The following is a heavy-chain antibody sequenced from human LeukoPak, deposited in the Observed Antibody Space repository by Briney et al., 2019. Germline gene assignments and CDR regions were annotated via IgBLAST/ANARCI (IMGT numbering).Heavy chain of an antibody. CDR2: ISYYGSNK. V-gene: IGHV3-30*18. CDR1: GFTFSSYG. Sequence: GGSLTLSCAASGFTFSSYGMHGVRQAPGKGLEWVAVISYYGSNKYYADSVKGRFTISRDNSKNTLYLKMNSLRDEDTAVYYCAKDQRESSGRYYYYGMDVWGQGTTVTVSS. CDR3: AKDQRESSGRYYYYGMDV. J-gene: IGHJ6*02.